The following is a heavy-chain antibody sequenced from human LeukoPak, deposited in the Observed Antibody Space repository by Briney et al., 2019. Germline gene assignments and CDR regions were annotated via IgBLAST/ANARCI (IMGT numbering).Heavy chain of an antibody. CDR2: IYSGGST. J-gene: IGHJ3*02. Sequence: GGSLRLSCAASGFTVSSNYMSWVRQAPGKGLEWVSVIYSGGSTYYADSVKGRFTISRDNSKNTLYLQMNSLRAEDTAVYYCASSSLRYFAWLFGSNAFDIWGQGTMVTVSS. D-gene: IGHD3-9*01. CDR1: GFTVSSNY. CDR3: ASSSLRYFAWLFGSNAFDI. V-gene: IGHV3-66*01.